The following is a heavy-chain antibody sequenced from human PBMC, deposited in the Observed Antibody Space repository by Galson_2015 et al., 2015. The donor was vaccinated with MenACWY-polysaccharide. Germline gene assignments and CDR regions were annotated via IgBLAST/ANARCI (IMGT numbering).Heavy chain of an antibody. J-gene: IGHJ4*02. CDR2: ISGRGGST. Sequence: SLRLSCAASGFTFSSYATSWVRQAPGKGLEWVSAISGRGGSTYYADSVRGRFTISRDNPKNTLYLQMNSLRAEDTAIYYCAKDERSGWFGIFDYWGQGILVTVSS. D-gene: IGHD6-19*01. V-gene: IGHV3-23*01. CDR1: GFTFSSYA. CDR3: AKDERSGWFGIFDY.